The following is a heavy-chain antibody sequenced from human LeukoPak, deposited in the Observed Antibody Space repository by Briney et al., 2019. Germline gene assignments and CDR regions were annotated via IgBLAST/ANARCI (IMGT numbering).Heavy chain of an antibody. Sequence: ASANVSRKLSRYTLTELSMHGVRQAPRKGDEWLGGFYPEEGETIYAQTCQGRVTMTEDPSTDTAYMELSSLRCEDTAVYYCATHFFGAFFDSWGQGTLVTVSS. D-gene: IGHD3-3*01. V-gene: IGHV1-24*01. CDR2: FYPEEGET. CDR3: ATHFFGAFFDS. J-gene: IGHJ4*02. CDR1: RYTLTELS.